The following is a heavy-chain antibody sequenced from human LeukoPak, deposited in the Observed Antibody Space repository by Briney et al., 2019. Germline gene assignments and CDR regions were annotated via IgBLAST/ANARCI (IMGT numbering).Heavy chain of an antibody. V-gene: IGHV4-4*02. D-gene: IGHD3-10*01. CDR2: NYHSGSN. CDR1: GVSISSSNW. CDR3: ARDQLLLYFGELLPLDY. J-gene: IGHJ4*02. Sequence: PSETLSLTCAVSGVSISSSNWRSWVRQPPGKGLELIGKNYHSGSNNYNPSLKSRVTISVDKSKNQFSLKLSSVTAADTAVYYWARDQLLLYFGELLPLDYWGQGTLVTVSS.